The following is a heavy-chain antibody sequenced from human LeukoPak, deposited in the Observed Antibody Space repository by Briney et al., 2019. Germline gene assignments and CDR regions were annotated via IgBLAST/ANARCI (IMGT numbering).Heavy chain of an antibody. CDR1: GGSVSSGSNY. CDR3: ARGCMVRGVIFHFLDY. V-gene: IGHV4-61*01. Sequence: PSETLSLTCNVSGGSVSSGSNYWSWIRQPPGKGLEWVGYIYYSGSTKYNPSLKSRVTISVDTSKNQFSLKLSSVTAADTAVYYCARGCMVRGVIFHFLDYWGQGTLVTVSS. CDR2: IYYSGST. J-gene: IGHJ4*02. D-gene: IGHD3-10*01.